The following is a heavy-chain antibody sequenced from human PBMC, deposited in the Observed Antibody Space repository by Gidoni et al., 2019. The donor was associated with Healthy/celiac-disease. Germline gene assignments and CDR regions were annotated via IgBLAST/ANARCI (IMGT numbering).Heavy chain of an antibody. J-gene: IGHJ4*02. CDR3: ARVRIAAAGREDY. CDR1: GFPFSSYW. D-gene: IGHD6-13*01. Sequence: EVQLVESGGGLVQPGGSLRLPCSASGFPFSSYWMIWVRQAPGKGLEWVANIKQDGSEKYYVNSVKGRFTISRDNAKNSLYLQMNSLRAEDTAVYYCARVRIAAAGREDYWGQGTLVTVSS. CDR2: IKQDGSEK. V-gene: IGHV3-7*01.